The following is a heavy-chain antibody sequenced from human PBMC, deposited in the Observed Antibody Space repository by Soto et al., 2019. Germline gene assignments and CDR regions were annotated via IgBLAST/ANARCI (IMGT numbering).Heavy chain of an antibody. CDR3: TTREKGSGWYYYYDMDD. V-gene: IGHV3-15*01. D-gene: IGHD6-19*01. CDR1: GFTFSNAW. Sequence: GGSLRLSCAASGFTFSNAWMSWVRQAPGKGLEWVGRIKSKTDGGTTDYAAPVISRFTISRDDSKNTLYLQMNSLKTEDTAAYYCTTREKGSGWYYYYDMDDWGQGTTVTVSS. CDR2: IKSKTDGGTT. J-gene: IGHJ6*02.